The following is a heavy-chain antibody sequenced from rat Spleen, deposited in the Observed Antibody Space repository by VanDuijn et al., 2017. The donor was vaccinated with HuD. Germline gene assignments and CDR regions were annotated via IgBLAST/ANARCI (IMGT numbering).Heavy chain of an antibody. D-gene: IGHD1-11*01. CDR3: TRGGLYYFDY. CDR1: GLSFSNYD. CDR2: ISYDGSST. V-gene: IGHV5-29*01. Sequence: EVQLVESDGGLVQPGRSLKLSCAASGLSFSNYDMAWVRQAPTKGLEWVASISYDGSSTYYRDSVKGRFTISRDPAQNTLYLQMNSLRSEDTATYYCTRGGLYYFDYWGQGVMVTVSS. J-gene: IGHJ2*01.